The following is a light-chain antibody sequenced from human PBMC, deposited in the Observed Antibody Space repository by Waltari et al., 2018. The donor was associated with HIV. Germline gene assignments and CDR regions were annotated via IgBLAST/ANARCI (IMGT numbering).Light chain of an antibody. J-gene: IGLJ3*02. V-gene: IGLV2-8*01. CDR3: SSYGDSLKIL. Sequence: QSALTQPPSASGSLGQSVTISCTGSRSDIGASDFASWFQQHPHSAPKLLLYEVSRRPSTVSDRFSGSRSGNTAFLTVAGLQPDDEATYFCSSYGDSLKILFGGGTNVTIL. CDR1: RSDIGASDF. CDR2: EVS.